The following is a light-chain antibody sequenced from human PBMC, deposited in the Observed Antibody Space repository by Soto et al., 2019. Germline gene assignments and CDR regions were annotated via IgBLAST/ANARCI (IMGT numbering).Light chain of an antibody. CDR3: QQYDGSLPFT. CDR1: QTLSSNY. J-gene: IGKJ3*01. CDR2: RAS. Sequence: EIVLTQSPGTLSLSPGERATLSCRASQTLSSNYFAWYQQKPGQAPRLLIFRASIRATGIPDRFSGSGSGTDFTLTITSLETEDFALYYCQQYDGSLPFTFVPGTTVDI. V-gene: IGKV3-20*01.